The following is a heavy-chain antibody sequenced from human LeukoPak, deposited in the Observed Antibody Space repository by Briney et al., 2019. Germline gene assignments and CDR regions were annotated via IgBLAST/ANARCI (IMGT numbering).Heavy chain of an antibody. CDR1: GFTVSSNY. CDR2: IYSGGST. V-gene: IGHV3-53*01. J-gene: IGHJ5*02. D-gene: IGHD3-10*01. Sequence: SGGSLRLSCAASGFTVSSNYMSWVRQAPGKGLEWGSVIYSGGSTYYSDSVKGRFTISRDNSKNTLYLQMNSLRAEDTAVYYCAREKGFGELFGWFDPWGQGTLVTVSS. CDR3: AREKGFGELFGWFDP.